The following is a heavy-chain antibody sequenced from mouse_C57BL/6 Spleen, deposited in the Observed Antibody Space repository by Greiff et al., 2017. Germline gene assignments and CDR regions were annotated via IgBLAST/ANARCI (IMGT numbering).Heavy chain of an antibody. D-gene: IGHD1-1*01. V-gene: IGHV1-82*01. CDR1: GYAFSSSW. Sequence: QVQLKESGPELVKPGASVKISCKASGYAFSSSWMNWVKQRPGKGLEWIGRIYPGDGDTNYNGKFKGKATLTADKSSSTAYMQLSSLTSEDSAVYFCAYYYGSRMYYFDYWGQGTTLTVSS. CDR3: AYYYGSRMYYFDY. J-gene: IGHJ2*01. CDR2: IYPGDGDT.